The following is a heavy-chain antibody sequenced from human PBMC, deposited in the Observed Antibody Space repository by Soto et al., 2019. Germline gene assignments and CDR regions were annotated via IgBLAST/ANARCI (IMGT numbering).Heavy chain of an antibody. Sequence: ASVKVACKASGYTFTSYGISWVRQAPGQGLEWMGWISAYNGNTNYAQKLQGRVTMTTDTSTSTAYMELRSLRSDDTAVYYCARERRPSGRSTANYYYYGMDVWGRGTTVTVS. J-gene: IGHJ6*02. CDR2: ISAYNGNT. CDR3: ARERRPSGRSTANYYYYGMDV. D-gene: IGHD6-19*01. CDR1: GYTFTSYG. V-gene: IGHV1-18*04.